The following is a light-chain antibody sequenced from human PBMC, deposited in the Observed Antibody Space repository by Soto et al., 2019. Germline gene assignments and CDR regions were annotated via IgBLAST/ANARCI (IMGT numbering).Light chain of an antibody. Sequence: DIQMTQTPSTLSASVGDRVTITCRASQSISSWLAWYQQKPGKAPKLLIYDASSLESGVPSRFSGSGSGTEFTLTISSLQPDDFATYYCQQYDSYSGTFGQGTKV. CDR1: QSISSW. CDR2: DAS. V-gene: IGKV1-5*01. CDR3: QQYDSYSGT. J-gene: IGKJ1*01.